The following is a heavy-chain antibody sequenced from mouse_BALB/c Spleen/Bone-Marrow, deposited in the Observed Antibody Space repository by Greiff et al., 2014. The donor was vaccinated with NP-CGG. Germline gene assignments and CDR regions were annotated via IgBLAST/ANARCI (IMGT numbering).Heavy chain of an antibody. Sequence: VQLQQSGPGLVAPSQSLSITCTVSGFSLTGYGVSWVRQPPGKGLEWLGMIWGDGSTDYNSALKSRLSITKDNSKSQVFLKMSSLQTDGTARYYCARDSFLITRALDYWGQGTSVTVSS. V-gene: IGHV2-6-7*01. D-gene: IGHD2-4*01. CDR2: IWGDGST. CDR3: ARDSFLITRALDY. J-gene: IGHJ4*01. CDR1: GFSLTGYG.